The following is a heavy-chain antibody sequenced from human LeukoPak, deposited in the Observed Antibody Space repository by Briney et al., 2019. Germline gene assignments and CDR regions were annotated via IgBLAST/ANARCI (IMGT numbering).Heavy chain of an antibody. CDR1: GFTFSSYW. D-gene: IGHD3-10*01. V-gene: IGHV3-7*03. CDR2: IKQDGSEK. J-gene: IGHJ2*01. CDR3: ARVLSMVRGVSWYFDL. Sequence: GSLRLSCAASGFTFSSYWMSWVRQAPGKGLEWVANIKQDGSEKYYVDSVKGRFTISRENAKNSLYLQMNSLRAEDTAVYYCARVLSMVRGVSWYFDLWGRGTLVTVSS.